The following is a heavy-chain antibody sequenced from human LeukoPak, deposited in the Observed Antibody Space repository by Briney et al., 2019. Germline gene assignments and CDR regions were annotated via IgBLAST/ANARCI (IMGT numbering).Heavy chain of an antibody. CDR3: ARDIPATLAAFDI. CDR2: INGDGSST. J-gene: IGHJ3*02. D-gene: IGHD5-24*01. V-gene: IGHV3-74*01. Sequence: GALRLSCAASGFTFSSYWLHWVRQAPGKGLVWVSRINGDGSSTSYADSVKGRFTISRDNAKNTLYLQMNSLRAEDTAVYYCARDIPATLAAFDIWGQGTMVTVSS. CDR1: GFTFSSYW.